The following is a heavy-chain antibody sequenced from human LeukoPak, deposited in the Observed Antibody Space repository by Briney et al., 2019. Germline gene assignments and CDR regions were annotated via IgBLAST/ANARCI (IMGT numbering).Heavy chain of an antibody. D-gene: IGHD2-21*02. CDR3: ARRLAYCGGDCFRFDY. CDR2: IYYSGST. J-gene: IGHJ4*02. Sequence: PSETLSLTCTVTGGSISSSSYHWGWIRQPPGKGLEWIGSIYYSGSTYYNPSLKSRVTISVDTSKNQFSLKLSSVTAADTAVYYCARRLAYCGGDCFRFDYWGQGTLVTVSS. CDR1: GGSISSSSYH. V-gene: IGHV4-39*01.